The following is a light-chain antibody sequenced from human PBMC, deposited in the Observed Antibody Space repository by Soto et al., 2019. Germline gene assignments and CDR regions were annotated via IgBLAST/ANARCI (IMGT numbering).Light chain of an antibody. J-gene: IGLJ1*01. Sequence: ALTQPASVSGSPGQSITISCTGTSSDVGRYNIVSWYQQHPGKAPKLMIYEVSDRPSGISNRFSGSKSGNTASLTISGLQAEDDADYYCTSYTRRSTYVFGTGTKVTVL. V-gene: IGLV2-14*02. CDR3: TSYTRRSTYV. CDR2: EVS. CDR1: SSDVGRYNI.